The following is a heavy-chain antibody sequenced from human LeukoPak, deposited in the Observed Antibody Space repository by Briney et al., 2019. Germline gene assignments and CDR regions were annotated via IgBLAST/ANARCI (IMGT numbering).Heavy chain of an antibody. D-gene: IGHD3-3*01. CDR1: GYTFTGYY. CDR2: MNPNSGNT. Sequence: ASVKVSCKASGYTFTGYYMHWVRQAPGQGLEWMGWMNPNSGNTGYAQKFQGRVTMTRNTSISTAYMELSSLRSEDTAVYYCARGLKYYDFWSGYYYFDYWGQGTLVTVSS. J-gene: IGHJ4*02. CDR3: ARGLKYYDFWSGYYYFDY. V-gene: IGHV1-8*02.